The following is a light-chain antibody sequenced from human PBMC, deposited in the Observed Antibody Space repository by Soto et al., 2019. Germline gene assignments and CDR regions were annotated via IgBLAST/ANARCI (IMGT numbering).Light chain of an antibody. Sequence: QSALTQPRSVSGSPGQSVTISCTGTSSDVGGYNYVSWYQQHPGKAPKLMIYDVSQRPSGVPDRFSGSKSGNTASLTVSGLQAEDEADYYCCSYAGSYPLYVFGPGTKLTVL. CDR2: DVS. J-gene: IGLJ1*01. CDR3: CSYAGSYPLYV. CDR1: SSDVGGYNY. V-gene: IGLV2-11*01.